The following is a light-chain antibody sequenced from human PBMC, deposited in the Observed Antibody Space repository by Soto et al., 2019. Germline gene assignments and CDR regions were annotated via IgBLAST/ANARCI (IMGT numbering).Light chain of an antibody. V-gene: IGKV1-39*01. CDR3: QQSFSTPHT. Sequence: DIPMTQSPSSLSASVGDRVTITCRASQSISSYLNWYQHKPGKAPKLLIHAASSLQSGVPSRFSGSGSGTDFTLTISSLQPEDFATYYCQQSFSTPHTFGQGTKLEIK. J-gene: IGKJ2*01. CDR1: QSISSY. CDR2: AAS.